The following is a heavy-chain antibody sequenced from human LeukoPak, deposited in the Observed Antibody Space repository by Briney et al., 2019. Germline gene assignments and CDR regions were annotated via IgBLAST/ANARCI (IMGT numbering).Heavy chain of an antibody. CDR1: GFTFSSYS. Sequence: PGGSLRLSCAASGFTFSSYSVNWVRQAPGKGLDWVSSISSSSNYIYYADSVKGRFTISRDNAKNSLYLQMNSLRAEDTAVYYCVRGYSSSPYYYMDVWGKGTTVTISS. V-gene: IGHV3-21*01. CDR3: VRGYSSSPYYYMDV. CDR2: ISSSSNYI. D-gene: IGHD6-13*01. J-gene: IGHJ6*03.